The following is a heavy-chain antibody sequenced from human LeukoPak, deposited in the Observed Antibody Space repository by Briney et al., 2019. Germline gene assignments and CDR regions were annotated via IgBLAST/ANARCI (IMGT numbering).Heavy chain of an antibody. D-gene: IGHD2-15*01. CDR3: ARTAVVVAAYNWFDP. CDR2: INHSGST. CDR1: GGSFSGYY. J-gene: IGHJ5*02. Sequence: SETLSLTCAVYGGSFSGYYWSWIRQPPGKGLEWIGDINHSGSTNYNPSLKSRVTISVDTSKNHFSLKLRSVTAADTAVYYCARTAVVVAAYNWFDPWGQGTLVTVSS. V-gene: IGHV4-34*01.